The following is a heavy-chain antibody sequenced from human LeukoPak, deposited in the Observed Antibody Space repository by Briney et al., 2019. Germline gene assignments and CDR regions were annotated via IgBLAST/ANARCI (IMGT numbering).Heavy chain of an antibody. V-gene: IGHV4-38-2*01. CDR1: GFTFSNYW. Sequence: GSLRLSCAASGFTFSNYWMHWVRQAPGKGLEWIGSIYHSGSIYYNPSLKSRVTISVDTSKNQFSLRLTSVTAADTAVYYCARQLDHYDNIYYFDYWGQGTLVTVSS. CDR3: ARQLDHYDNIYYFDY. D-gene: IGHD3-16*01. CDR2: IYHSGSI. J-gene: IGHJ4*02.